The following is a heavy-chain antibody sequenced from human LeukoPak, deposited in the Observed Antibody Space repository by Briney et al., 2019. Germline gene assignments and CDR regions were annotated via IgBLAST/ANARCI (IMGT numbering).Heavy chain of an antibody. J-gene: IGHJ5*02. V-gene: IGHV3-23*01. CDR2: ISGSGGST. D-gene: IGHD2-15*01. Sequence: GGSLRLSCAASGFTFSSYAMSWVRQAPGKGLEWVSAISGSGGSTYYADSAKGRFTISRDNSKNTLYLQMNSLRAEDTAVYYCAKRFRRSPVVVVAATYNWFDPWGQGTLVTVSS. CDR1: GFTFSSYA. CDR3: AKRFRRSPVVVVAATYNWFDP.